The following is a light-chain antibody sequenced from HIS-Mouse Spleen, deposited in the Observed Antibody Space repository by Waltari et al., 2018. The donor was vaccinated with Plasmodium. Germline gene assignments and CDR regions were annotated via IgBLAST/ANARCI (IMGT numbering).Light chain of an antibody. Sequence: QSVLTQPPSASGTPGQRVTISCSGSSSNIGSNTVNWYQQLPGTAPKLRIYSNDQRPSGVPYRFSGSKSGTSASLAISGLQSEDEADYYCAAWDDSLNGPDWVFGGGTKLTVL. CDR3: AAWDDSLNGPDWV. CDR1: SSNIGSNT. J-gene: IGLJ3*02. V-gene: IGLV1-44*01. CDR2: SND.